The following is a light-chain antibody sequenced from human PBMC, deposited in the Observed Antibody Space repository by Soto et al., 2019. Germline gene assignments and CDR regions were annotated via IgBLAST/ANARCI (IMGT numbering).Light chain of an antibody. Sequence: EIVLTQAPGTLSLSPGERATLSCRASQSIRDFLAWYQQKPGQAPRLLIYDASNRATGIPARFSGSGSGTDFTLTISSLEPEDFAVYYCQQRSNWPPWTFGQGTKVEIK. CDR1: QSIRDF. J-gene: IGKJ1*01. CDR2: DAS. CDR3: QQRSNWPPWT. V-gene: IGKV3-11*01.